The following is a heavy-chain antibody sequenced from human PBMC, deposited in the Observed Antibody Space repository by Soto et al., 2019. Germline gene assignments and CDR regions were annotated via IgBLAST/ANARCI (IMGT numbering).Heavy chain of an antibody. CDR3: VRDGTKTLRDWFDP. V-gene: IGHV4-4*07. CDR2: IYATGAT. CDR1: GASISGFY. J-gene: IGHJ5*02. Sequence: SETLSLTCTVSGASISGFYWSWIRKSAGKGLEWIGRIYATGATDYNPSLKSRVMMSVDTSKKQFSLKLRSVTAADTAVYYCVRDGTKTLRDWFDPWGQGISVTVSS. D-gene: IGHD1-1*01.